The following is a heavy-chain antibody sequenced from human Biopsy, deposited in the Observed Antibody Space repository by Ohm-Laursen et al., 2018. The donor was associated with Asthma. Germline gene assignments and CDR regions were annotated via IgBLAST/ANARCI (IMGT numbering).Heavy chain of an antibody. V-gene: IGHV1-69*13. J-gene: IGHJ4*02. Sequence: SVKVSCKSLGGTFNTYAIGWVRQAPGQGLEWMGGINPVFGTTTYPQKFQDRVTITADGSTSTVYMELSSLRSEDTAVYYCARKAGSCISRTCYSLDFRGQGTLVTVSS. CDR2: INPVFGTT. D-gene: IGHD2-2*01. CDR3: ARKAGSCISRTCYSLDF. CDR1: GGTFNTYA.